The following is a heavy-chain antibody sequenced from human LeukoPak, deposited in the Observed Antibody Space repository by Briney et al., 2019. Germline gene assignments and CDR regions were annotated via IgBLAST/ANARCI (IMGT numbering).Heavy chain of an antibody. J-gene: IGHJ1*01. V-gene: IGHV1-24*01. CDR3: AKAPHYYDSSGYYEH. D-gene: IGHD3-22*01. CDR2: VDPDDGET. Sequence: ASVKVSCKVSGYTLTELSMNWVRQAPGEGLEWMGGVDPDDGETIYAQKFQGRVTMTEDTSTDTAYMELNSLRAEDTAVYYCAKAPHYYDSSGYYEHWGQGTLVTVSS. CDR1: GYTLTELS.